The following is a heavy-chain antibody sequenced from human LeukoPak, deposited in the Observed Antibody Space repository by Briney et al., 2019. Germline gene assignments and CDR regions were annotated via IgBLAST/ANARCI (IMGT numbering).Heavy chain of an antibody. Sequence: SETLSLTCTVSGGSISSGDYYWSWIRQPPGKGLEWIGYIYYSGSTYYNPSLKSRVTISVDTSKNQFSLKLSSVTAADTAVYYCARDRQYQLLLGGGHDAFDIWGQGTMVTVSS. D-gene: IGHD2-2*01. CDR2: IYYSGST. J-gene: IGHJ3*02. CDR1: GGSISSGDYY. V-gene: IGHV4-30-4*01. CDR3: ARDRQYQLLLGGGHDAFDI.